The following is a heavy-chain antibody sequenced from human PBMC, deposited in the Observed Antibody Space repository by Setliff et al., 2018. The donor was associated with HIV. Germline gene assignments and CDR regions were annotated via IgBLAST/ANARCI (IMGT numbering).Heavy chain of an antibody. Sequence: SETLSLTCSVSGGSIFSYYWSWIRQPPGKGLEWIGYIYYSGSTNYNPSLKSRVTISLDTSKNQFSLKLSSVTAADTAVYYCASFVPLYGADYWAQGMLVTVSS. CDR1: GGSIFSYY. D-gene: IGHD3-10*01. CDR3: ASFVPLYGADY. CDR2: IYYSGST. V-gene: IGHV4-59*01. J-gene: IGHJ4*02.